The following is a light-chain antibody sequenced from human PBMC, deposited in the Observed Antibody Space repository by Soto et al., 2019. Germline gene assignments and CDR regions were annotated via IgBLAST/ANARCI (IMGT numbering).Light chain of an antibody. Sequence: DIQINQSPSSLSASVGDRVTITCRSSEDISTWLAWYQQKPGKAPKLLIYAASTLQSGVPSRFSGSGSGTDFTLTISCLQSEDFATYYCQQYYSYPRTFGQGTKVDIK. V-gene: IGKV1-12*01. CDR2: AAS. CDR3: QQYYSYPRT. J-gene: IGKJ1*01. CDR1: EDISTW.